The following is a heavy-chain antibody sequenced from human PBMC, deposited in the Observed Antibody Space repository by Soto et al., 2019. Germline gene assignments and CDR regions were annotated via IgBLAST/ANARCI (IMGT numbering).Heavy chain of an antibody. V-gene: IGHV3-23*01. D-gene: IGHD3-22*01. J-gene: IGHJ4*02. Sequence: EVQLLESGGDLIQPGGSLRLSCVASGFTFSSYALSWVRQAPGQGLEWVSGISSGGTNTYYTDSVKGRFTVSRDECKNTLYLQLDRLRAEDTAISYFVTGVYEIGGYYYDVFDRWGQGTRVTVS. CDR2: ISSGGTNT. CDR1: GFTFSSYA. CDR3: VTGVYEIGGYYYDVFDR.